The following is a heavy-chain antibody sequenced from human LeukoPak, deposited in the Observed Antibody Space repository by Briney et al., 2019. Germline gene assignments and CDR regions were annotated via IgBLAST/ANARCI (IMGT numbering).Heavy chain of an antibody. J-gene: IGHJ5*02. D-gene: IGHD3-22*01. V-gene: IGHV1-69*05. CDR3: ARLYYDSSEFDP. Sequence: SVKVSCKASGYTFTSYGISWVRQAPGQGLEWMGGIIPIFGTANYAQKFQGRVTITTDESTSTAYMELSSLRSEDTAVYYCARLYYDSSEFDPWGQGTLVTVSS. CDR2: IIPIFGTA. CDR1: GYTFTSYG.